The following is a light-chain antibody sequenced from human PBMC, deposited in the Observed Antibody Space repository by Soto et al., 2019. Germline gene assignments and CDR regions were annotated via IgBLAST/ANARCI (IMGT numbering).Light chain of an antibody. CDR3: QQYNSNPLT. V-gene: IGKV1-5*03. J-gene: IGKJ4*01. Sequence: DIQMTQSPSTLSAYVGDRVTITCRASQSVSTWLAWYQQKPGKVPKLLIYKAYSLESGVPSRFSGSGSGTEFPRTISSLQPDDFATYYCQQYNSNPLTCGGGTKVEIK. CDR2: KAY. CDR1: QSVSTW.